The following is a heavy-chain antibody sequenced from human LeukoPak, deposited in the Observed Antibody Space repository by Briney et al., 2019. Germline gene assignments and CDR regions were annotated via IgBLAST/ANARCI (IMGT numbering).Heavy chain of an antibody. D-gene: IGHD6-19*01. V-gene: IGHV3-23*01. Sequence: RGSLRLSCAASGFTFTTYWMHWVRQAPGKGLEWVSAISGSGGSTYYADSVKGRFTISRDDSKNTLYLQMNSLRAEDTAVYYCARYSSGPIDYWGQGTLVTVSS. CDR1: GFTFTTYW. J-gene: IGHJ4*02. CDR2: ISGSGGST. CDR3: ARYSSGPIDY.